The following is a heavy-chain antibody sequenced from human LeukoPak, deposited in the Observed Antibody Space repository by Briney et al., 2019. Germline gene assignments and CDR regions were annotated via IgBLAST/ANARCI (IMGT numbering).Heavy chain of an antibody. Sequence: GGSLRLSCAASGFTVSSNYMSWVRQAPGKGLEWVSVIYSGGSTYYADSVKGRFTISRDNSKNTLYLQMNSLRAEDTAVYYCARGGYSSSWYHFDYWGQGTLVTVSS. J-gene: IGHJ4*02. CDR3: ARGGYSSSWYHFDY. V-gene: IGHV3-53*01. D-gene: IGHD6-13*01. CDR1: GFTVSSNY. CDR2: IYSGGST.